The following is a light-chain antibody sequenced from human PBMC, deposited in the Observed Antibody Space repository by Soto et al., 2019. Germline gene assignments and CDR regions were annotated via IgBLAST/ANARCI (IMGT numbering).Light chain of an antibody. V-gene: IGLV2-11*01. Sequence: QSVLTQPRSVSGSPGQSVTVSCIGTSSDVGDYNYVSWYQQHPGKAPKLMIYDVSKRPSGVPDRFSGSKSGNTASLTISGLQAEDEADYYCCSYVGGYAYVFGIGTKLTVL. CDR3: CSYVGGYAYV. CDR2: DVS. CDR1: SSDVGDYNY. J-gene: IGLJ1*01.